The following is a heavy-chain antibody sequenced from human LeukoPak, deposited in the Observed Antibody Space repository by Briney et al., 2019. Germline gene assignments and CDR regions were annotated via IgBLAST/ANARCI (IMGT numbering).Heavy chain of an antibody. J-gene: IGHJ4*02. V-gene: IGHV4-34*01. D-gene: IGHD3-22*01. CDR3: ARVGPDSSGYYSLQMYYFDY. CDR2: INHSGST. Sequence: PSETLSLTCAVYGGSFSGYYWSWIRQPPGKGLEWIGEINHSGSTNYNPSLKSRVTISVDTSKNQFSLKLSSVTAADTAVYYCARVGPDSSGYYSLQMYYFDYWGQGTLVTVSS. CDR1: GGSFSGYY.